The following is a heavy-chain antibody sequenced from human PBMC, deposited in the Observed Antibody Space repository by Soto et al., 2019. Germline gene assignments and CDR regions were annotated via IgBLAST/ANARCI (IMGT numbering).Heavy chain of an antibody. CDR2: ISAYNGNT. CDR1: GYTFTSYG. Sequence: QVQLVQCGAEVKRPGASVKVSCKASGYTFTSYGISWVRQAPGQGLEWMGWISAYNGNTNYAQKLQGRVTMTTDTSTSTAYMELRSLRSDDTAVYYCARDGITIFGVERYGMDVWGQGTTVTVSS. V-gene: IGHV1-18*04. D-gene: IGHD3-3*01. CDR3: ARDGITIFGVERYGMDV. J-gene: IGHJ6*02.